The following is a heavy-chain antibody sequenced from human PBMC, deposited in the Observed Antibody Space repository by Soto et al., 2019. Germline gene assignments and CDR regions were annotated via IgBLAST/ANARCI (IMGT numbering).Heavy chain of an antibody. V-gene: IGHV1-24*01. CDR3: AMRRGSFYPSFVF. Sequence: QVHLVQSGAEVKKPGASVKVSCKVSGYTLTELSMHWVRQAPGKGLEWMGHFDPEHGERIYAQKFQGRVTLTEDTSTDTAYMVLSSLRSEDTAVYYCAMRRGSFYPSFVFWGQGTLVTVAS. CDR2: FDPEHGER. D-gene: IGHD1-26*01. CDR1: GYTLTELS. J-gene: IGHJ4*02.